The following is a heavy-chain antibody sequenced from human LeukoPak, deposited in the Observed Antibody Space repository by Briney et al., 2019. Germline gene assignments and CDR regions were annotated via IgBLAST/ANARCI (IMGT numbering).Heavy chain of an antibody. D-gene: IGHD1-1*01. V-gene: IGHV5-51*01. CDR1: GYSFTTYW. Sequence: HRESLKISCEGSGYSFTTYWIGWVRQMSGKGLEWMGIIYPGDSDTRYSPSFQGQVTISADKSISTAYLQWSSLKASDTAMYYCARWKGGDNWFDPWGQGTLVTVSS. CDR3: ARWKGGDNWFDP. CDR2: IYPGDSDT. J-gene: IGHJ5*02.